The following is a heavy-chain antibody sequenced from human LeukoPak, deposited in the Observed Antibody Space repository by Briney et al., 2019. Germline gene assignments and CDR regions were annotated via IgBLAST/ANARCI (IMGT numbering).Heavy chain of an antibody. CDR1: GGSFSGYY. D-gene: IGHD3-9*01. CDR2: INHSGST. J-gene: IGHJ6*02. Sequence: SETLSLTCAVYGGSFSGYYWSWIPQPPGKGLEWIGEINHSGSTNYNPSLKSRVTISEDTSKYPSSLKLSSVTAADTAVYFCARGPTKNFDWLFGYYCMDVWGQGTTVTVSS. V-gene: IGHV4-34*01. CDR3: ARGPTKNFDWLFGYYCMDV.